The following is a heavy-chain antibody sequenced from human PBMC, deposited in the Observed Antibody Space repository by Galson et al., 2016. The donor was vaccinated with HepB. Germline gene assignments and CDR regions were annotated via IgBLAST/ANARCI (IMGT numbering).Heavy chain of an antibody. Sequence: SLRLSCAASGFTFSSYAMSWVRQAPGMGLEWVSSSGSGGPTYYADSVKGRFTISRDNSKNTLFLQMHSLRADDTAVYYCAKSVLEYDILTGYYRRGADYWGQGTLVTVSS. V-gene: IGHV3-23*01. J-gene: IGHJ4*02. D-gene: IGHD3-9*01. CDR2: SGSGGPT. CDR1: GFTFSSYA. CDR3: AKSVLEYDILTGYYRRGADY.